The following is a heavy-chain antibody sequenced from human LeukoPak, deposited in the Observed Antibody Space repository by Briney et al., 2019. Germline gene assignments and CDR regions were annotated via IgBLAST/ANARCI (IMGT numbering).Heavy chain of an antibody. V-gene: IGHV1-3*01. CDR2: ISAGNGNT. D-gene: IGHD1-26*01. CDR1: GYTFTSYA. CDR3: ARDSGSGNNDY. J-gene: IGHJ4*02. Sequence: ASVSVSCTASGYTFTSYAIHWVRQAPGQRLEWMGWISAGNGNTKYSQNFQGRVTFISNTSATTAFMELSSLRSEDAAVYYCARDSGSGNNDYWGQGTLVTVSS.